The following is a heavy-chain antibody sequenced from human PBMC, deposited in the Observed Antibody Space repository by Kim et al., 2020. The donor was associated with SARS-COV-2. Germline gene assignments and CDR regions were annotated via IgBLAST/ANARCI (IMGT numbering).Heavy chain of an antibody. CDR2: IDSDGSPI. CDR3: TRVLVGAAGLFDY. D-gene: IGHD1-26*01. CDR1: GFTLSSYW. Sequence: GGSLRHSCAASGFTLSSYWMHWVRQAPGKGLVWVSRIDSDGSPINYADSVKGRFTISRDNAKNTLYLQMNSLRAEDTAVYYCTRVLVGAAGLFDYWGQGAVSTISS. V-gene: IGHV3-74*01. J-gene: IGHJ4*02.